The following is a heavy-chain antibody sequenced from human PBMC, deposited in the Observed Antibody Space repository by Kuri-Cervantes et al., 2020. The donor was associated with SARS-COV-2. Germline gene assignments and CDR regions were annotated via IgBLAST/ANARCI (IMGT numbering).Heavy chain of an antibody. V-gene: IGHV3-13*04. J-gene: IGHJ4*02. CDR3: ARDVLLWFREYKGKFDY. CDR1: GFTFSSYD. D-gene: IGHD3-10*01. CDR2: IGTAGDT. Sequence: GGSLRLSCAASGFTFSSYDMHWVRQATGKGLEWVSAIGTAGDTYYPGSVKGRFTISRDNAKNSLYLQMNSLRAEDTAVYYCARDVLLWFREYKGKFDYWGQGTLVTVSS.